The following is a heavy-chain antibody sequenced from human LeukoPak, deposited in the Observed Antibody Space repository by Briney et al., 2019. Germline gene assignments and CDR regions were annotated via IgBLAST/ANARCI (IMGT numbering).Heavy chain of an antibody. Sequence: GGSLRLSCAASGFTFDDYAMHWVRQAPGKGLEWVSSINWNSGNIDYADSVKGRFTISRDNAKNSLYLQMNSLGAEDTALYYCARGELHSRFDYWGQGTLVTVSS. V-gene: IGHV3-9*01. CDR3: ARGELHSRFDY. D-gene: IGHD1-26*01. CDR2: INWNSGNI. J-gene: IGHJ4*02. CDR1: GFTFDDYA.